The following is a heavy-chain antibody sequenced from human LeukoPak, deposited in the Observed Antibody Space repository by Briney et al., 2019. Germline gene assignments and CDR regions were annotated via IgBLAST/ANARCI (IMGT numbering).Heavy chain of an antibody. V-gene: IGHV3-23*01. CDR2: ISGSGGST. CDR1: GFTFSSYA. J-gene: IGHJ4*02. Sequence: PGGALRLSCAASGFTFSSYAMSWVRQAPGKGLEWGSAISGSGGSTYYADSVKGRFTISRDNSKNTLYLQMNSLRAEDTAVYYCAKDPRLPDYFDYWGQGTLVTVSS. CDR3: AKDPRLPDYFDY.